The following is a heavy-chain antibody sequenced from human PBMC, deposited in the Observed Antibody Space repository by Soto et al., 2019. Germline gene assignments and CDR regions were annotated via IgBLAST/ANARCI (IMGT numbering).Heavy chain of an antibody. D-gene: IGHD3-9*01. CDR2: ISAYNGNT. V-gene: IGHV1-18*01. CDR3: ARDPLRYFDWTYYYYYGMDV. J-gene: IGHJ6*02. CDR1: GYTFTSYG. Sequence: ASVKVSCKASGYTFTSYGISWVRQAPGQGLEWMGWISAYNGNTNYAQKLQGRVTMTTDTSTSTAYMELRSLRSDDTAVYYCARDPLRYFDWTYYYYYGMDVWGQGTTVTVSS.